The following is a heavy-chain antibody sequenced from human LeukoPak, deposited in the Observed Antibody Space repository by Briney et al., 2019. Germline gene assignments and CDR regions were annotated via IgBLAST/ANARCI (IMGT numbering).Heavy chain of an antibody. J-gene: IGHJ5*02. CDR2: IYHSGST. Sequence: SETLSLTCTVSGYSISNGYYWGWIRPPPGKGLEWIGSIYHSGSTYYNPSLKSRVTISVDTSKNQFSLKLSSVTAADTAVYYCTRGHPGVVRGTNWFDPWGQGTLVTASS. CDR1: GYSISNGYY. D-gene: IGHD3-10*01. V-gene: IGHV4-38-2*02. CDR3: TRGHPGVVRGTNWFDP.